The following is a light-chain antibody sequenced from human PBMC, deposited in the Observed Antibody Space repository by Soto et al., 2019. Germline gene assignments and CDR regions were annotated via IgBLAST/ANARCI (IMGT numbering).Light chain of an antibody. CDR2: GAS. CDR3: QQYGSSPLT. J-gene: IGKJ4*01. CDR1: QRVYSN. Sequence: EILMTQSPDTLSLSPGESSTLSFRASQRVYSNLACYQQRPGQAPRLLIYGASSRATGIPDRFSGSGSGTDFTLTISRLEPEDFAVYYCQQYGSSPLTFGGGTKVDIK. V-gene: IGKV3-20*01.